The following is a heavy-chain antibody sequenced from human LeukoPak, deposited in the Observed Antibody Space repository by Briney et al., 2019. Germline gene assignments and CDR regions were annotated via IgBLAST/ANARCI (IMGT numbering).Heavy chain of an antibody. Sequence: AGGSLRLSCAASGFTFSTYWMSWVRQAPGKGLEWVANVKQDGREKYYVDSVKGRFTISRDNARNPLYLQMNSLRAEDTAVYYCARVLGSGYFYGMDVWGKGTTVTVSS. J-gene: IGHJ6*04. V-gene: IGHV3-7*03. CDR1: GFTFSTYW. CDR2: VKQDGREK. D-gene: IGHD3-10*01. CDR3: ARVLGSGYFYGMDV.